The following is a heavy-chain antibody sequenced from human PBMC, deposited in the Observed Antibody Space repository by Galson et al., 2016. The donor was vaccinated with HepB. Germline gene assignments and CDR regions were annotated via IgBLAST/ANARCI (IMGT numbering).Heavy chain of an antibody. D-gene: IGHD4-11*01. CDR2: INKDGSAK. CDR3: VKDRGASNKHILDV. J-gene: IGHJ6*02. Sequence: SLRLSCAASGFTFNNFCMSWVRQAPGKGLEWVANINKDGSAKQYVDSVKGRFTISRDNSKSLLFLQMRSLTAEDTALYFCVKDRGASNKHILDVWGQGTMVTVSS. CDR1: GFTFNNFC. V-gene: IGHV3-7*01.